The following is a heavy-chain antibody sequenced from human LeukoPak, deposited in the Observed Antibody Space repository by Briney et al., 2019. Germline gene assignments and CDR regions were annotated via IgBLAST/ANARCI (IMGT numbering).Heavy chain of an antibody. V-gene: IGHV3-30-3*01. Sequence: PGRSLSLSCAASGFTFSSYAMHWVRQAPGKGLEWVAVISYDGSNKYYADSVKGRFTISRDNSKNTLYLQMNSLRAEDTAVYYCASDRRYGAFDIWGQGTMVTVSS. CDR2: ISYDGSNK. CDR3: ASDRRYGAFDI. J-gene: IGHJ3*02. D-gene: IGHD3-16*02. CDR1: GFTFSSYA.